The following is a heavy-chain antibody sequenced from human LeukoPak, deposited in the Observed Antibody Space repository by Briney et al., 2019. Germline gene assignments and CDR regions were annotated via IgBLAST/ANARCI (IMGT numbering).Heavy chain of an antibody. D-gene: IGHD3-10*01. CDR2: NKEDGTDK. Sequence: GGSLRLSCAASGFTLRTYWMTWIRQAPGKGLEWVAHNKEDGTDKSYLDSVKGRFTISRDNTKNSLFLQLNSLRAEDTAVYYCVRDRGWFHFDLWGQGTLVTVS. J-gene: IGHJ4*02. V-gene: IGHV3-7*01. CDR1: GFTLRTYW. CDR3: VRDRGWFHFDL.